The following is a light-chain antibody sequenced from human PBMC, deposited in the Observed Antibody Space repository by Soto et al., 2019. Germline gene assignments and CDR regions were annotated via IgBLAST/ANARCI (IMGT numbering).Light chain of an antibody. V-gene: IGLV2-14*03. CDR3: SSYTTRNSLSVL. Sequence: QSALTQPASVSGSPGQSITISCTGDITFYNYVSWYQHHPGKAPKLLIYDVTNRPSGVSDRFSGSNSANTASLTISGLQADDDADYYCSSYTTRNSLSVLFGGGTKVTVL. J-gene: IGLJ2*01. CDR1: DITFYNY. CDR2: DVT.